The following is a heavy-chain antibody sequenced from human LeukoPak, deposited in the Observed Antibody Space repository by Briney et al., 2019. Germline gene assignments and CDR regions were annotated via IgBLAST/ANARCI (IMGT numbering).Heavy chain of an antibody. CDR1: GYTLTELS. CDR2: FDPEDGET. Sequence: ASVKDTCQVSGYTLTELSMHWVRQAPGKGLAWMGGFDPEDGETIYAQKFQGRVTMTEDTSTDTAYMELSSLRSEDTAVYYCAPARFGELFPNFDYWGQGTLVTVSS. J-gene: IGHJ4*02. V-gene: IGHV1-24*01. CDR3: APARFGELFPNFDY. D-gene: IGHD3-10*01.